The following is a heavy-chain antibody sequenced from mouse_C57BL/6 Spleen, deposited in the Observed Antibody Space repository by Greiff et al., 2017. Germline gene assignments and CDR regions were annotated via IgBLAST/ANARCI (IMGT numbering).Heavy chain of an antibody. V-gene: IGHV1-52*01. D-gene: IGHD1-1*01. CDR2: IDPSDSET. CDR1: GYTFTSYW. Sequence: QVQLQQPGAELVRPGSSVKLSCKASGYTFTSYWMHWVKQRPIQGLEWIGNIDPSDSETHYNQKFKDKATLTVDKSSSTAYMQLSSLTTEASAVYYCARDPITTEYAMDYWGQGTSVTVSS. CDR3: ARDPITTEYAMDY. J-gene: IGHJ4*01.